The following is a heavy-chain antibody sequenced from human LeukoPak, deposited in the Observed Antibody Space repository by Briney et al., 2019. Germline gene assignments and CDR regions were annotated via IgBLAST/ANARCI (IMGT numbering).Heavy chain of an antibody. CDR2: IKQDESEK. D-gene: IGHD2-2*01. J-gene: IGHJ4*02. CDR3: ARVLDSSTSRYQSLKY. CDR1: GFTFSSYW. V-gene: IGHV3-7*01. Sequence: GGSLRPSCAASGFTFSSYWMNWVRRAPGKGLEWVANIKQDESEKYYVDSVKGRFTISRDNVKNSLYLQMNNLRAEDTAVYYCARVLDSSTSRYQSLKYWGQGTLVTVSS.